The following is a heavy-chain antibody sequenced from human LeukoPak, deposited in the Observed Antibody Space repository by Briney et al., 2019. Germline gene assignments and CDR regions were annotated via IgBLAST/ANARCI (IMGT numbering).Heavy chain of an antibody. CDR1: GGSISNYY. V-gene: IGHV4-59*01. J-gene: IGHJ4*02. CDR3: ARVARYSSSWYFPDY. D-gene: IGHD6-13*01. Sequence: PSETLSLICAVSGGSISNYYWSWIRQPPGKGLEWIGYIYYTGSTNYNPSLKSRVTISVDTSKNQFSLKLSSVTAADTAVYYCARVARYSSSWYFPDYWGQGTLVTVSS. CDR2: IYYTGST.